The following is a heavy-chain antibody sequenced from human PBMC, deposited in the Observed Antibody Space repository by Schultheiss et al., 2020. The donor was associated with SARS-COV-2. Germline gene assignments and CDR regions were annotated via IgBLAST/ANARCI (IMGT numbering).Heavy chain of an antibody. CDR2: IYYSGST. J-gene: IGHJ4*02. D-gene: IGHD3-10*01. Sequence: SETLSLTCAVSGGSISSSNWWSWVRQPPGKGLEWIGYIYYSGSTNYNPSLKSRVTISVDTSKNQFSLKLSSVTAADTAVYYCASHDVQVWFGSFDYWGQGTLVTVSS. CDR1: GGSISSSNW. CDR3: ASHDVQVWFGSFDY. V-gene: IGHV4-4*02.